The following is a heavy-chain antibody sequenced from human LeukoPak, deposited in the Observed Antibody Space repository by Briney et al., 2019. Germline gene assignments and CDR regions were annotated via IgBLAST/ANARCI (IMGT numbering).Heavy chain of an antibody. V-gene: IGHV3-74*01. D-gene: IGHD1-14*01. J-gene: IGHJ5*01. CDR2: ISRDGTIT. Sequence: GGSLRLSCAASGVTFSGHSMHWVRQAPGKGLVWVSGISRDGTITNYADAVKGRFTISRDNAKNTLYLQMNSLRVENTAVYSCARGWYGPDSCGQGTLVTVSS. CDR3: ARGWYGPDS. CDR1: GVTFSGHS.